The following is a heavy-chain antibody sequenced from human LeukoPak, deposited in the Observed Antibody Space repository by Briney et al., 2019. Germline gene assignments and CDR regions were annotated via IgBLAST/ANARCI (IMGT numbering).Heavy chain of an antibody. Sequence: GALRLSCAASGFTFSDFWMSWVRQAPGKGLEWVANIKNDGGEKYYVDSVKGRFTIPRDNAENSLYLHMDSLRVEDTAVYYCAREPRGVSYSAWGQGTLVTVSS. D-gene: IGHD3-10*01. J-gene: IGHJ5*02. V-gene: IGHV3-7*01. CDR3: AREPRGVSYSA. CDR2: IKNDGGEK. CDR1: GFTFSDFW.